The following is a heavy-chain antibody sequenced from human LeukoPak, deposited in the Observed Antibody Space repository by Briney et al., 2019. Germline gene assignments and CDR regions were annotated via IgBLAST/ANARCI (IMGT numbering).Heavy chain of an antibody. CDR3: ARDGVASGIPFMGYYYYGMDV. CDR1: GFTFSSYS. J-gene: IGHJ6*04. D-gene: IGHD3-10*01. CDR2: ISSSSSYI. Sequence: PGGSLRLSCAASGFTFSSYSMNWVRQAPGKGLEWVSSISSSSSYIYYADSVKGRFTISRDNAKNSLYLQMNSLRAEDTAVYYCARDGVASGIPFMGYYYYGMDVWGKGTTVTVSS. V-gene: IGHV3-21*01.